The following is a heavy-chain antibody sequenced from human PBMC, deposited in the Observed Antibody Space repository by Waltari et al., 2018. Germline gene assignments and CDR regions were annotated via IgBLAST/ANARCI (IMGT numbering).Heavy chain of an antibody. D-gene: IGHD3-16*01. Sequence: EVQLAESGGAVVRPGGSLGLTCGASVFWFVASGMRWVRRVPGKGLEWVSGITWNGGIISYSDSVKGRFTITRDNDKNSLSLQMTSLRVEDTALYYCARYLNWGLPRFDNWGQGTQVTVSS. V-gene: IGHV3-20*04. CDR1: VFWFVASG. J-gene: IGHJ4*02. CDR3: ARYLNWGLPRFDN. CDR2: ITWNGGII.